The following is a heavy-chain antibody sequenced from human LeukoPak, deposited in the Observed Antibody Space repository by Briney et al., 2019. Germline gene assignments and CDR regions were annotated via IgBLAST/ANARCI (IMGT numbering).Heavy chain of an antibody. CDR2: ISYDGSNK. J-gene: IGHJ3*02. Sequence: PGRSLRLSCAASGFTFSSYAMHWVRQAPGKGLESVAVISYDGSNKYYADSVKGRFTISRDNSKNTLYLQMNSLRAEDTAVYYCARDPLDIVVVVAATLGNAFDIWGQGTMVTVSS. D-gene: IGHD2-15*01. CDR3: ARDPLDIVVVVAATLGNAFDI. CDR1: GFTFSSYA. V-gene: IGHV3-30*04.